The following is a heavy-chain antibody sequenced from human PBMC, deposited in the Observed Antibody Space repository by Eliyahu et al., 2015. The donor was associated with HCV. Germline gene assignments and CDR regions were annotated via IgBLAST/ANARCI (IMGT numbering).Heavy chain of an antibody. D-gene: IGHD2-15*01. CDR1: GFTVSXNY. J-gene: IGHJ4*02. CDR3: ARELGHCSGSSCYYFDY. V-gene: IGHV3-66*01. Sequence: EVQLVESGGGLVQPGGSLRLSCAASGFTVSXNYMSWVRQAPGKGLEWVSVIYSGGSTYYADSVKGRFTISRDNSKNTMYLQLKSLRIEDTAVYYCARELGHCSGSSCYYFDYWGQGTLVTVSX. CDR2: IYSGGST.